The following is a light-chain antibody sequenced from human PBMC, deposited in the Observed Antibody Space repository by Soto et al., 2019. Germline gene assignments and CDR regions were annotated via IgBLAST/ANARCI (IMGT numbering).Light chain of an antibody. V-gene: IGKV3-15*01. J-gene: IGKJ1*01. CDR1: QSVSSN. CDR2: GAS. Sequence: IVMTQSPATLSVSPGERATLSCRASQSVSSNLAWYQRKPGQAPRLLIYGASARATGIPARFSGSGSGTEFTLSISSLQSEDFAVYYCQQYNKWPRTFGQGSKVEIX. CDR3: QQYNKWPRT.